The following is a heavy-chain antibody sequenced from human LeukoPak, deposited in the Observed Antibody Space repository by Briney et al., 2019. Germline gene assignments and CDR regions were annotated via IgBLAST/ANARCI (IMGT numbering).Heavy chain of an antibody. D-gene: IGHD3-22*01. CDR1: GGSISPYY. J-gene: IGHJ4*02. V-gene: IGHV4-59*01. CDR2: IHYSGST. CDR3: ARGSSYYDSSGAFDY. Sequence: SETLSLTCTVSGGSISPYYWSWIRQPPGKGLEWIGYIHYSGSTNYNPSLESRVSMSVDTSKNQFSLKLNSVTAADTAVYYCARGSSYYDSSGAFDYWGQGTLVTASS.